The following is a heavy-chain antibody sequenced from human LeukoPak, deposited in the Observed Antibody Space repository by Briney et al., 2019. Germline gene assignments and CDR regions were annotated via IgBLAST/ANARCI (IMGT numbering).Heavy chain of an antibody. J-gene: IGHJ4*02. CDR2: IKQDGSEK. CDR3: ARDPHSLDY. V-gene: IGHV3-7*01. CDR1: GFTFSSYW. Sequence: PGGSLRLSCAASGFTFSSYWMSWVRQAPGKGLEWVANIKQDGSEKYYVDSVKGRFTISRDNAKSSLFLQLNSLRAEDTAVYYCARDPHSLDYWGQGTLVTVSS.